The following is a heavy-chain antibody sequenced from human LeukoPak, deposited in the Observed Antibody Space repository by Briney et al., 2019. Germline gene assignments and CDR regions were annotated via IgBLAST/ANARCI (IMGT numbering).Heavy chain of an antibody. CDR1: GFTFSSYS. D-gene: IGHD3-9*01. Sequence: GGSLRLSCAASGFTFSSYSMNWVRQAPGKGLEWVSSISSSSSYIYYADSVKGRFTISRDNAKNSLYLQMNSLRAEDTAVYYCARDSRYYDILTGDYYYYGMDVWGQGTTVTVSS. J-gene: IGHJ6*02. V-gene: IGHV3-21*01. CDR2: ISSSSSYI. CDR3: ARDSRYYDILTGDYYYYGMDV.